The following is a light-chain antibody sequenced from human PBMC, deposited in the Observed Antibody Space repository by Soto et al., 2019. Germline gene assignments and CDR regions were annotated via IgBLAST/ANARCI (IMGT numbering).Light chain of an antibody. CDR2: AAS. CDR3: LQDNNSPLT. CDR1: QSVRND. V-gene: IGKV1-6*01. J-gene: IGKJ4*01. Sequence: AIQMTQSPSSLSASVGDRVTITCRASQSVRNDLGWYQQKAGKAPKLLIYAASSLQTGVPSRFSGSGSATDFTLTISSLQPGDFATYYCLQDNNSPLTFGGGTKVEIK.